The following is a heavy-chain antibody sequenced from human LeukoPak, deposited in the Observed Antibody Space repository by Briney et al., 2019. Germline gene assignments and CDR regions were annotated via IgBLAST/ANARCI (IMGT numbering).Heavy chain of an antibody. Sequence: PGGSLRLSCAASGFTFSSYWMSWVRQAPGKGLEWVANIKHGGSEKYYVDSVKGRFTISRDNAKNSLFLQMNSRRAEDTAVYYCARDSLTKGGDYWGQGTLVTVSS. CDR2: IKHGGSEK. CDR1: GFTFSSYW. CDR3: ARDSLTKGGDY. V-gene: IGHV3-7*01. J-gene: IGHJ4*02. D-gene: IGHD3-16*01.